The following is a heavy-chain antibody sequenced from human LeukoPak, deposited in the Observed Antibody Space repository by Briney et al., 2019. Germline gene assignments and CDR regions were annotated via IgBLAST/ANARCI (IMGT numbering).Heavy chain of an antibody. D-gene: IGHD4-17*01. CDR2: ISHDGSNK. CDR3: ARDHYGDYPGY. CDR1: GFTFSSFA. V-gene: IGHV3-30-3*01. J-gene: IGHJ4*02. Sequence: GGSLRLSCAASGFTFSSFAMHWVRQAPGKGLEWVAVISHDGSNKYYADSVKGRFTISRDNSKNTLYLQMNSLRAEDTAVYYCARDHYGDYPGYWGQGTLVTVSS.